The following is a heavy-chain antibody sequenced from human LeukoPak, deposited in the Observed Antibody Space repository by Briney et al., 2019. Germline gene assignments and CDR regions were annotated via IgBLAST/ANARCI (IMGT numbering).Heavy chain of an antibody. CDR2: IYYSGST. V-gene: IGHV4-39*06. CDR1: GVSISSSSYY. Sequence: SETLSLTCTVSGVSISSSSYYWGWIRQPPGKGLEWIGSIYYSGSTYYNPSLNSRHTILVDNSKNPFPLKLISVTPADTALHSCARGGPPLYVDYWGQGTLVTVSS. CDR3: ARGGPPLYVDY. J-gene: IGHJ4*02. D-gene: IGHD6-25*01.